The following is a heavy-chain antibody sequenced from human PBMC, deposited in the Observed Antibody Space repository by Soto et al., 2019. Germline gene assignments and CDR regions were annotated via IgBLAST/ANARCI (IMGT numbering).Heavy chain of an antibody. CDR3: ARASGYSYGYDDFFDN. CDR2: FHFSGST. Sequence: QVQLQESGPGLVKPPETLSLTCTVSGGSINGYYWTWLRQSPTNGLEWIGYFHFSGSTKYNPSLESRLTISADTSKNQISLTLSSVTAADTAVYYCARASGYSYGYDDFFDNWGQGTLANVSS. V-gene: IGHV4-59*01. D-gene: IGHD5-18*01. CDR1: GGSINGYY. J-gene: IGHJ4*01.